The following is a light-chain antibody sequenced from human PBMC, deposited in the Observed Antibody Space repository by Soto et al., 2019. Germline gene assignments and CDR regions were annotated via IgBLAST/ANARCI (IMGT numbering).Light chain of an antibody. CDR3: IQGTHWPPA. J-gene: IGKJ2*01. CDR2: KVS. V-gene: IGKV2-30*01. Sequence: VVLTQSPLSLPVTPGQPASISCRSSQSLLYSDGDTYLSWFQERPGQSPRRLLHKVSNRDSGVADRLSSRESGPYFTLRISRVEAEDVGVYYCIQGTHWPPALGQGTKLEI. CDR1: QSLLYSDGDTY.